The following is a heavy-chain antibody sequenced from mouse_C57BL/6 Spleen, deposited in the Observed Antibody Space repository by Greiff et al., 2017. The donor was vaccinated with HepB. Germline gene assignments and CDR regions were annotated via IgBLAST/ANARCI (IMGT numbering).Heavy chain of an antibody. D-gene: IGHD1-1*01. CDR2: ISSGGSYT. Sequence: EVQVVESGGDLVKPGGSLKLSCAASGFTFSSYGMSWVRQTPDKRLEWVATISSGGSYTYYPDSVKGRFTISRDNAKNTLYLQMSSLKSEDTAMYYCARLHYYCSSYWYFDVWGTGTTVTVSS. V-gene: IGHV5-6*01. CDR1: GFTFSSYG. J-gene: IGHJ1*03. CDR3: ARLHYYCSSYWYFDV.